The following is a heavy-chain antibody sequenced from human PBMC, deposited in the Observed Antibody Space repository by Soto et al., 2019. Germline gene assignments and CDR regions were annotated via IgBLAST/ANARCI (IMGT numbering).Heavy chain of an antibody. Sequence: GASVKVSCKASGYTFTSYGISWVRQAPGQGLEWMGWISAYNGNTNYAQKLQGRVTMTTDTSTSTAYMELRSLRSDDTAVYYCARDQSPAVAVYYYGMDVWGQGTTVTVSS. CDR1: GYTFTSYG. J-gene: IGHJ6*02. CDR2: ISAYNGNT. V-gene: IGHV1-18*01. D-gene: IGHD6-19*01. CDR3: ARDQSPAVAVYYYGMDV.